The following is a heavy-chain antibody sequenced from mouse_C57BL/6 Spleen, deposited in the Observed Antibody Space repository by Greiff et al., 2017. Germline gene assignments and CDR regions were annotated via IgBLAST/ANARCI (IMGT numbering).Heavy chain of an antibody. J-gene: IGHJ3*01. CDR1: GFTFSDYG. CDR3: ARDYWFAY. CDR2: ISSGSSTI. D-gene: IGHD2-13*01. Sequence: EVKLVESGGGLVKPGGSLKLSCAASGFTFSDYGMHWVRQAPEKGLEWVAYISSGSSTIYYADTVKGRFTISRDNAKYTLFLQMTSLRSEDTAMYYCARDYWFAYWGQGTLVTVSA. V-gene: IGHV5-17*01.